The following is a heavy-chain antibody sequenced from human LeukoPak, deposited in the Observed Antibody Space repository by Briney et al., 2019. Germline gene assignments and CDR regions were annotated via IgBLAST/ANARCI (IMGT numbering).Heavy chain of an antibody. J-gene: IGHJ4*02. CDR1: GFTFSSYA. CDR2: ISGSSGSI. D-gene: IGHD6-19*01. Sequence: GGSLRLSCAASGFTFSSYAMSWVRQAPGKGLEWVSAISGSSGSISYADSVKGRFTISRDNSKNTLYLQMNSLRAEDTAIYYCSKGPVPYSSGVENYFDYWGQGTLVTVSS. V-gene: IGHV3-23*01. CDR3: SKGPVPYSSGVENYFDY.